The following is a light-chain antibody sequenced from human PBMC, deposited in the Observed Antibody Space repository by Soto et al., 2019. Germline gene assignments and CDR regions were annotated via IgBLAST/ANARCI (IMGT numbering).Light chain of an antibody. Sequence: QSALTQPPSASGSPGQSVTISCTGTSSDVGGYNYVSWYQQHPGKAPKLMIYEVSKRPSGVPDRFSGSKSGNTASLTVSGPQAEDEADYYCSSYAGSNILVVFGGGTKLTVL. V-gene: IGLV2-8*01. CDR1: SSDVGGYNY. CDR3: SSYAGSNILVV. J-gene: IGLJ2*01. CDR2: EVS.